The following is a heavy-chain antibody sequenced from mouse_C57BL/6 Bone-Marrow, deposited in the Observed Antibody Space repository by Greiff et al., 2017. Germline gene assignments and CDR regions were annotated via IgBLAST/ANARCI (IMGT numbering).Heavy chain of an antibody. V-gene: IGHV1-26*01. CDR2: INPNNGGT. CDR1: GYTFTDYY. J-gene: IGHJ2*01. Sequence: EVQLQQSGPELVKPGASVKISCKASGYTFTDYYMNWVKQSHGKSLEWIGDINPNNGGTSYNQKFKGKATLTVDKSSSTAYMELRSLTSEDSAVYYCARGHYGNYDYFDYWGQGTTLTVSS. D-gene: IGHD2-1*01. CDR3: ARGHYGNYDYFDY.